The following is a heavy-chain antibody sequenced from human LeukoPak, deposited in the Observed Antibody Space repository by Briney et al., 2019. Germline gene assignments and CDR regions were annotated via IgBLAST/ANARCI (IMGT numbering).Heavy chain of an antibody. V-gene: IGHV4-39*01. D-gene: IGHD3-3*01. CDR2: IYYSGST. J-gene: IGHJ4*02. Sequence: PSETLSLTCTVSGGSISSSSYYWGWIRQPPGKGLEWIRSIYYSGSTYYNPSLKSRVTISVDTSKNQFSLKLSSVTAADTAVYYCASHTKPLVDYWGQGTLVTVSS. CDR3: ASHTKPLVDY. CDR1: GGSISSSSYY.